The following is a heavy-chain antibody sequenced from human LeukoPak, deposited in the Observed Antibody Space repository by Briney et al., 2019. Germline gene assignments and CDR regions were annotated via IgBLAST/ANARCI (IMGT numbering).Heavy chain of an antibody. V-gene: IGHV3-33*01. CDR2: IWSDGSHE. Sequence: PGGSLRLSCGASGFTFSQYGMHSVRQAPGKGLEWVAIIWSDGSHEKYADSVKGRFTISRDNTNSTLYLQMSSLRGEDTAVYYCAREGGSGAYSGNFDYWGQGSPFTVSS. CDR1: GFTFSQYG. D-gene: IGHD3-16*01. CDR3: AREGGSGAYSGNFDY. J-gene: IGHJ4*02.